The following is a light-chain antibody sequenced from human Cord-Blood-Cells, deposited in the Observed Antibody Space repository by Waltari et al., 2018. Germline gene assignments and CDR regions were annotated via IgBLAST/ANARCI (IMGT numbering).Light chain of an antibody. CDR1: ALPKQY. Sequence: SYELTQPPSVSVSPGQTARITCSGDALPKQYAYWYQQKPGQAPVLVIYKASERPSGIPERFSGSGSGTTVTLTISGVQAEDEADYYCQSADSSGTWVFGGGTKLTVL. J-gene: IGLJ3*02. CDR3: QSADSSGTWV. V-gene: IGLV3-25*03. CDR2: KAS.